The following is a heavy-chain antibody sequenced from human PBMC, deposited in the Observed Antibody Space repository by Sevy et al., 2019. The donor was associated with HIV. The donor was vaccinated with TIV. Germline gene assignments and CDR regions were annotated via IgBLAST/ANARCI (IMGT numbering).Heavy chain of an antibody. J-gene: IGHJ1*01. CDR2: LSRYHT. D-gene: IGHD1-26*01. V-gene: IGHV1-18*01. CDR3: ARAPSGSQGPGQYFQH. Sequence: ASVKVSCKASGYTFTNYGITWVRQAPGQGLEWMGWLSRYHTNYAQNLQGRVTMTTDTSTSTVYMELRGLRSDDTAVYYCARAPSGSQGPGQYFQHWGQGTLVTVSS. CDR1: GYTFTNYG.